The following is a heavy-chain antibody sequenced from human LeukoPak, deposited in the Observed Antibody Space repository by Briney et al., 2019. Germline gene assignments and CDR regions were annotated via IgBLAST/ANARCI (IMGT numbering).Heavy chain of an antibody. CDR3: ARGGIVVVVAASSHFDY. Sequence: SETLSLTCAVYGGSFSGYYWSWIRQPPGKGLEWIGEINHSGSTNYNPSLKSRVTISVHTSKNQFSLKLSSVTAADTAVYYCARGGIVVVVAASSHFDYWGQGTLATVSS. V-gene: IGHV4-34*01. CDR1: GGSFSGYY. CDR2: INHSGST. D-gene: IGHD2-15*01. J-gene: IGHJ4*02.